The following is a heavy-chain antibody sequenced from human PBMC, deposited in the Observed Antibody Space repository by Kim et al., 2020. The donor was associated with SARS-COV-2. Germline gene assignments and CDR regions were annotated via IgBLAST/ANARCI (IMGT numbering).Heavy chain of an antibody. J-gene: IGHJ6*02. D-gene: IGHD2-15*01. CDR2: ISYDGSNK. CDR1: GFTFSSYG. Sequence: GGSLRLSCAASGFTFSSYGMHWVRQAPGKGLEWVAVISYDGSNKYYADSVKGRFTISRDNSKNTLYLQMNSLRAEDTAVYYCARGGIVVVVAATMDVWGQGTTVTVSS. CDR3: ARGGIVVVVAATMDV. V-gene: IGHV3-33*05.